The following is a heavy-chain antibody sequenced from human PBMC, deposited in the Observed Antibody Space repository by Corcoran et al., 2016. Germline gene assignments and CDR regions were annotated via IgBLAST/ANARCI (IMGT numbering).Heavy chain of an antibody. Sequence: EVLLVESGGGLVQPGGSLRLSCSASGFTFRIYNMNWVRQAPGGVLEWVSYISSSSTTIYYADSVKGRFTISRDNAKNSLYLQMNSLRAEDTAVDYCTRGKPGLDYWGQGTLVTVSS. CDR3: TRGKPGLDY. D-gene: IGHD3-10*01. J-gene: IGHJ4*02. CDR1: GFTFRIYN. V-gene: IGHV3-48*04. CDR2: ISSSSTTI.